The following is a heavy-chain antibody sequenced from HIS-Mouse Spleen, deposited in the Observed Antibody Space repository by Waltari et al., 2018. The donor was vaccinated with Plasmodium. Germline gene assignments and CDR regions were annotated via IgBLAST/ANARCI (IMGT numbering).Heavy chain of an antibody. CDR3: ARVGRRIWGAFDI. CDR1: GGSFSGYY. D-gene: IGHD3-16*01. V-gene: IGHV4-34*01. CDR2: INHSGSI. J-gene: IGHJ3*02. Sequence: QVQLQQWGAGLLKPSETLSLTCAVYGGSFSGYYWSWIRQPPGKGLEWIGEINHSGSINYNPALNSRVTISVDTSKNQFSRKLSSVTAADTAVYYCARVGRRIWGAFDIWGQGTMVTVSS.